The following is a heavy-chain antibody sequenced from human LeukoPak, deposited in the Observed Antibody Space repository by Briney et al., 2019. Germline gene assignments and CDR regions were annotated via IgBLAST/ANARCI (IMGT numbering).Heavy chain of an antibody. J-gene: IGHJ4*02. V-gene: IGHV3-21*01. CDR2: ISSSSYI. CDR1: GFTFSSYS. CDR3: ARLIAAAGIDY. D-gene: IGHD6-13*01. Sequence: GGSLRLSCAASGFTFSSYSMNWVRQAPGKGLEWVSSISSSSYIYYADSVKGRSTISRDNAKNSLYLQMNSLRAEDTAVYYCARLIAAAGIDYWGQGTLVTVSS.